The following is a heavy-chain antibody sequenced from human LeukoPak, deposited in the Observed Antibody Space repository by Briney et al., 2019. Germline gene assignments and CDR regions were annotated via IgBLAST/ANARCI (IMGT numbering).Heavy chain of an antibody. CDR1: GFNFANHA. D-gene: IGHD4-17*01. J-gene: IGHJ3*02. CDR3: ARDPNGDYVGTFDM. CDR2: ISGGGDIT. Sequence: PGGSLRLSCAASGFNFANHAMSWVRQTPGKGLEWVSAISGGGDITYYADSVTGRFTISRDNSKNTLYLQMNSLRDEDTAAYYCARDPNGDYVGTFDMWGRGTMVTVSS. V-gene: IGHV3-23*01.